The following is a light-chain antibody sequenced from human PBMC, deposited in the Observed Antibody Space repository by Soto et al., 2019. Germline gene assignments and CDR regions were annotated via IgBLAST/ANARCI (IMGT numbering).Light chain of an antibody. CDR1: QSFTSY. J-gene: IGKJ1*01. CDR2: DVS. V-gene: IGKV3-11*01. Sequence: EIVLTQSPATLSLSPGERATLSCRASQSFTSYLAWYQQKPGQAPRLLIYDVSNRATGIPARFSGSGSGTDFTLTISSLDPEDFAVYYCHQRSNWTWTFGQGTKVEIK. CDR3: HQRSNWTWT.